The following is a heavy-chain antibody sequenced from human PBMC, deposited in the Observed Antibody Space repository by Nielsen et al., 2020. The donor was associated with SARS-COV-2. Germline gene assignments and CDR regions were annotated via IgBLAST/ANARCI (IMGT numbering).Heavy chain of an antibody. J-gene: IGHJ5*02. CDR1: GFTFSSYA. D-gene: IGHD2-2*03. CDR3: ARVDKGTFDP. V-gene: IGHV3-30*04. CDR2: ISYDGSNK. Sequence: GESLKISCAAFGFTFSSYAMHWVRQAPGKGLEWVAVISYDGSNKYYADSVKGRFTISRDNSKNTLYLQMNSLRAEDTAVYYCARVDKGTFDPWGQGTLVTVSS.